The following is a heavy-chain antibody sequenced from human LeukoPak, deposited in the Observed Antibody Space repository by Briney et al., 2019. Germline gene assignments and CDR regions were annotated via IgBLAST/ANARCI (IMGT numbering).Heavy chain of an antibody. D-gene: IGHD4-23*01. CDR2: IYTSGST. CDR3: AGSDFDYGGNRPVDY. Sequence: SETLSLTCTVSGGSISSYHWSWIRQPAGKGLEGIGRIYTSGSTNYHTSLKSRVTMSVYTSKNQFSLKLSSVTAADTAVYYCAGSDFDYGGNRPVDYWGQGTLVTVSS. CDR1: GGSISSYH. J-gene: IGHJ4*02. V-gene: IGHV4-4*07.